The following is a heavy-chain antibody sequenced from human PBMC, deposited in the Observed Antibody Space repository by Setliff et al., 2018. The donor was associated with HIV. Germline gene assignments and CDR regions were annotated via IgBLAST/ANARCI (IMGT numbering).Heavy chain of an antibody. V-gene: IGHV4-61*02. CDR3: AGDYAGSGRPFDY. CDR1: GDSVSSSPYY. CDR2: FDSTGSP. Sequence: PSETLSLTCSVSGDSVSSSPYYWSWIRQPAGKGLEWIGRFDSTGSPDYNPSLKSRVTISIETSKNHFSRKLSSVTAADTAVYFCAGDYAGSGRPFDYWGQGTLVTVSS. J-gene: IGHJ4*02. D-gene: IGHD2-15*01.